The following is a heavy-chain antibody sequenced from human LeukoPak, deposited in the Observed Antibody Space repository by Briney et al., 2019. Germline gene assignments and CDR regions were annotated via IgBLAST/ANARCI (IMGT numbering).Heavy chain of an antibody. CDR2: ISYDGSNK. CDR1: GFTFSSYG. CDR3: AKDSKWCTLCTYYYYMDV. V-gene: IGHV3-30*18. J-gene: IGHJ6*03. Sequence: GRSLRLSCAASGFTFSSYGMHWVRQAPGKGLEWVAVISYDGSNKYYADSVKGRFTISRDNSKNTLYLQMNSLRAEDTAVYYCAKDSKWCTLCTYYYYMDVWGRGTTVTVSS. D-gene: IGHD2-8*02.